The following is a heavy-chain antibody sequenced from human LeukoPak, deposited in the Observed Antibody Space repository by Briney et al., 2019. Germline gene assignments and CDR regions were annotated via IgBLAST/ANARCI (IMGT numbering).Heavy chain of an antibody. Sequence: SETLSLTCAVYGRSFSGYYWSWVRQPPGKGLEWIGEINHSGSTNYNPSLKSQVTISVDTSKNQFSLKLSSVTAADTAVYYCASSGYGYGDFQYLYYWGQGTLVTVSS. CDR3: ASSGYGYGDFQYLYY. J-gene: IGHJ4*02. CDR2: INHSGST. CDR1: GRSFSGYY. V-gene: IGHV4-34*01. D-gene: IGHD4-17*01.